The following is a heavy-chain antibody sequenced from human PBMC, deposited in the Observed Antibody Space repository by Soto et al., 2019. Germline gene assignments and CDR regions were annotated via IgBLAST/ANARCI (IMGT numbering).Heavy chain of an antibody. CDR2: IKQDGSEK. CDR3: ARNLENDYDYIWGSYRPHNWFDP. V-gene: IGHV3-7*01. CDR1: GFTFSSYW. D-gene: IGHD3-16*02. Sequence: GGSLRLSCAASGFTFSSYWMSWVRQAPGKGLEWVANIKQDGSEKYYVDSVKGRFTISRDNAKNSLYLQMNSLRAEDTAVYYCARNLENDYDYIWGSYRPHNWFDPWGQGTLVTVSS. J-gene: IGHJ5*02.